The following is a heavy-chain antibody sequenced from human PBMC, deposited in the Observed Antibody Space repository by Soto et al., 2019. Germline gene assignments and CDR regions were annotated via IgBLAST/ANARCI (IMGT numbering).Heavy chain of an antibody. CDR3: ARGGHRYSYGHRGAFDI. D-gene: IGHD5-18*01. CDR1: GFTFSXYX. V-gene: IGHV3-13*01. CDR2: IGTAGDT. Sequence: EVQXVESXXXXXQPGGSLRLSCAXSGFTFSXYXMHWVRQATGKGLXXXSAIGTAGDTYYPGSVKGRFTISRENAKNSLYLQMNSLRAGDTAVYYCARGGHRYSYGHRGAFDIWGQGTMVTVSS. J-gene: IGHJ3*02.